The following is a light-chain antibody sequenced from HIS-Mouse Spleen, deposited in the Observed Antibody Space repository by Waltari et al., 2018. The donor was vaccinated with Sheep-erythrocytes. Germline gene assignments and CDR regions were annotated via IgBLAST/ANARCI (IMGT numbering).Light chain of an antibody. J-gene: IGLJ3*02. CDR1: SSDVGGYNY. Sequence: QSALTQPPSASGSPGQSVTISCTGTSSDVGGYNYVSWYQQHPGKAPKLMIYEVSKRPPGVPGRLSGSQSGNTASLTVSGLQAEDEADYYCSSYAGSNNWVFGGGTKLTVL. CDR2: EVS. CDR3: SSYAGSNNWV. V-gene: IGLV2-8*01.